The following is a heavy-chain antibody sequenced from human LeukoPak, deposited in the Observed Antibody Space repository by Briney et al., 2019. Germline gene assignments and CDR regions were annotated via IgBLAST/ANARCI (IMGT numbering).Heavy chain of an antibody. CDR1: GYTFTSYG. Sequence: ASVKVSCKASGYTFTSYGISWVRQAPGQGLEWMGWISAYNGNTNYAQKLQGRVTMTTDTSTSTAYMELRSLRSGDTAVYYCARDLSPRVTTVTNNWFDPWGQGTLVTVSS. V-gene: IGHV1-18*01. J-gene: IGHJ5*02. CDR2: ISAYNGNT. D-gene: IGHD4-17*01. CDR3: ARDLSPRVTTVTNNWFDP.